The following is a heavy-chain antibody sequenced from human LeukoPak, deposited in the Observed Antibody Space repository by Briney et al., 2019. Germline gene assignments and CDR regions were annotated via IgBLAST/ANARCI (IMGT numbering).Heavy chain of an antibody. CDR1: GFTFSGSA. Sequence: GGSLRLSCAASGFTFSGSAMHWVRQASGKGLEWVGRIRSKANSYATAYAALVKGRFTISRDDSKNTAYLQMNSLKTEDTAVYYCTCGYDSSGYAFDYWGQGTLVTVSS. J-gene: IGHJ4*02. CDR3: TCGYDSSGYAFDY. V-gene: IGHV3-73*01. D-gene: IGHD3-22*01. CDR2: IRSKANSYAT.